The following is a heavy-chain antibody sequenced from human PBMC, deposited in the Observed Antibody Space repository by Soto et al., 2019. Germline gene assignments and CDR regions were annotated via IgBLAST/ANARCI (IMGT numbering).Heavy chain of an antibody. D-gene: IGHD6-19*01. CDR1: GFTFSSFA. V-gene: IGHV3-23*01. CDR2: ISNSGGLT. CDR3: AKDAPWLGRHFDY. Sequence: GGSLRLSCAASGFTFSSFAMYWVRQAPGKGLQWLSLISNSGGLTYYADSVKGRFTISRDNSKNTLYLQMKSLRADDTAVYFCAKDAPWLGRHFDYWGQGTQVTVSS. J-gene: IGHJ4*02.